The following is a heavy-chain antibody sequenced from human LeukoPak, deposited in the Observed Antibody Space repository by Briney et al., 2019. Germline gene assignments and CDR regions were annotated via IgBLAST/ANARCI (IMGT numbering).Heavy chain of an antibody. CDR1: GYTFTGYY. CDR3: ARDLAATIVATPGY. D-gene: IGHD5-12*01. J-gene: IGHJ4*02. V-gene: IGHV1-2*02. CDR2: INPKNGAT. Sequence: ASVKVSCKTSGYTFTGYYMHWVRQAPGQGLEWMGWINPKNGATNYAQKFQGRVTMTRDTSIITAYMELTRLTSDDTAVYYCARDLAATIVATPGYWGQGTLVTVSS.